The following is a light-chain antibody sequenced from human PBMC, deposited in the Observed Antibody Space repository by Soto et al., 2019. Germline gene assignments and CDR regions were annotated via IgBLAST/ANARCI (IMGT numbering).Light chain of an antibody. V-gene: IGLV3-1*01. CDR2: QDS. CDR1: KLGDKY. CDR3: QAWDSSTAWVWV. Sequence: SYELTQPPSVSVSPGQTASITCSGDKLGDKYACWYQQKPGQSPVLVIYQDSKRPSGIPERFSGSNSGNTATLTISGTQAMDEADYYCQAWDSSTAWVWVFGGGTKVTVL. J-gene: IGLJ3*02.